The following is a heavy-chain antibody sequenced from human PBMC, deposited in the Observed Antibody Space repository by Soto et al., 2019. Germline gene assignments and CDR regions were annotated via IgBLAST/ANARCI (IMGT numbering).Heavy chain of an antibody. CDR2: ISYDGSNK. D-gene: IGHD3-3*01. CDR3: AKDKGTISPYYYYGMDV. J-gene: IGHJ6*01. V-gene: IGHV3-30*18. Sequence: QVQLVESGGGVVQPGRSLRLSCAASGFTFSSYGMHWVRQAPGKGLEWVAVISYDGSNKYYADSVKGRFTISRDNSKNTLYLQMNSLRAEDTAVYYCAKDKGTISPYYYYGMDVW. CDR1: GFTFSSYG.